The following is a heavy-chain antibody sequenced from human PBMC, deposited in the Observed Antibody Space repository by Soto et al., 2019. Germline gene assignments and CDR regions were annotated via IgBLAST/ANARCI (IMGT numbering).Heavy chain of an antibody. CDR1: GYTFTSYY. V-gene: IGHV1-46*01. CDR2: INPSGGST. CDR3: ARDLSGYCSGGSCYYYGMDV. Sequence: QVLLVQSGAEVKKPGASVKVSCKASGYTFTSYYMHWVRQAPGQGLEWMGIINPSGGSTSYAQKFQGRVTMTRDTSTSTVYMELSSLRSEDTAVYYCARDLSGYCSGGSCYYYGMDVWGQGTTVTVSS. D-gene: IGHD2-15*01. J-gene: IGHJ6*02.